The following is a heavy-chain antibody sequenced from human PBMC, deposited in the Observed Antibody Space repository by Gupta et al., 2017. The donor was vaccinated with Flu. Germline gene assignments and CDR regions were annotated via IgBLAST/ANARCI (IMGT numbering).Heavy chain of an antibody. CDR2: INPILGIT. J-gene: IGHJ4*02. CDR3: ARDPPTVTTNGVLSDY. V-gene: IGHV1-69*10. D-gene: IGHD4-17*01. Sequence: PGQGLEWMGGINPILGITNYAQKFQGRVTFTADKSTSTIYMEMGSLISDDTAVYYCARDPPTVTTNGVLSDYWGQGSLVTVSP.